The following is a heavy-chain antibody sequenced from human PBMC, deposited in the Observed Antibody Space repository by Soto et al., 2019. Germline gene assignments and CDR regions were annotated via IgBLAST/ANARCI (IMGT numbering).Heavy chain of an antibody. CDR1: GGSISSGGYS. CDR2: MYHSGST. D-gene: IGHD2-2*01. CDR3: ARVPDY. Sequence: SETLSLTCAVSGGSISSGGYSWSWIRQPPGKGLEWIGYMYHSGSTYYNTSLKSRVTISIDRSKNQFSLKLSSVTAADTAVYYCARVPDYRGQGILVTVS. J-gene: IGHJ4*02. V-gene: IGHV4-30-2*01.